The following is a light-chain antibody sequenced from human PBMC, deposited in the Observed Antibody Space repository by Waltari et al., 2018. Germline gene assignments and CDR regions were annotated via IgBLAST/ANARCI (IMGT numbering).Light chain of an antibody. J-gene: IGKJ5*01. CDR2: GAS. CDR1: QSVSTY. V-gene: IGKV3-11*01. CDR3: QHYNNWPIT. Sequence: EIVLTQSPVILSLSPGEGATLSCRASQSVSTYLAWYQQKPGKAPRLLIYGASNRATGIPARFSGSGSGTDFTLSINSLEPEDFAVYYCQHYNNWPITFGQGTRLEIK.